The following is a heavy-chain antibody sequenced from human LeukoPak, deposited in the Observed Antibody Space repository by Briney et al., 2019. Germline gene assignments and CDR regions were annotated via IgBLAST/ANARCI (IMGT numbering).Heavy chain of an antibody. CDR3: ARGWGTYYYDSRGYHTYYFDY. J-gene: IGHJ4*02. Sequence: SETLSLTCAVSGDSISSSDYSWSWIRQPPGKGLEWIGYIYHSGSTYYGPSLRSRVTISVDRSRNQFSLKLSSVTAADTAVYYCARGWGTYYYDSRGYHTYYFDYWGQGTLVTVSS. CDR1: GDSISSSDYS. CDR2: IYHSGST. V-gene: IGHV4-30-2*01. D-gene: IGHD3-22*01.